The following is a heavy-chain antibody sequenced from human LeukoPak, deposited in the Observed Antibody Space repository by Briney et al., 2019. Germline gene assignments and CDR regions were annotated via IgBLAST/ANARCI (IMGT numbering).Heavy chain of an antibody. CDR2: ISYDGSNK. D-gene: IGHD3-3*01. J-gene: IGHJ4*02. V-gene: IGHV3-30*03. CDR1: GFTFSSYG. Sequence: GGSLRLSCAASGFTFSSYGMHWVRQAPGKGLEWVAVISYDGSNKYYADSVKGRFTISRDNSKNTLYLQMNSLRAEDTAVYYCARGGTIFTKSRKFDYWGQGTLVTVSS. CDR3: ARGGTIFTKSRKFDY.